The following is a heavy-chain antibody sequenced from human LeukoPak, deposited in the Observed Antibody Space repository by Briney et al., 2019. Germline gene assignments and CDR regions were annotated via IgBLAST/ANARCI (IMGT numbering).Heavy chain of an antibody. V-gene: IGHV3-23*01. Sequence: GASLRLSCAASGFTFSSYAMSWVRQAPGKGLEWVSAISGSGGSTYYADSVKGRFTISRDNSKNTLYLQMNSLRAEDTAVYYCANPAYDSSGPFDYWGQGTLVTVSS. J-gene: IGHJ4*02. D-gene: IGHD3-22*01. CDR2: ISGSGGST. CDR1: GFTFSSYA. CDR3: ANPAYDSSGPFDY.